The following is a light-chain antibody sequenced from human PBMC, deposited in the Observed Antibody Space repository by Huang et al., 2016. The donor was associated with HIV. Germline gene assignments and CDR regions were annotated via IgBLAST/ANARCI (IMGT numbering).Light chain of an antibody. CDR2: VAT. Sequence: EIVMTQSPATLSVSPGDRATLSCRASQNVSSNLGRYQQKPGQAPRLVIYVATTRASGFPARFSCSVSGTEFTLTISGLQFEDFEVYYCQHYSNWTPGRTFGQGTRVEMK. V-gene: IGKV3-15*01. CDR3: QHYSNWTPGRT. CDR1: QNVSSN. J-gene: IGKJ1*01.